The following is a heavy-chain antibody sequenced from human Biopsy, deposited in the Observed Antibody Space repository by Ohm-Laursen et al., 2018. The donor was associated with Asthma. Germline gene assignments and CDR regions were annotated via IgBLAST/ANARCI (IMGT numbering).Heavy chain of an antibody. D-gene: IGHD1-26*01. V-gene: IGHV3-30*18. Sequence: RSLRLSCAASGFSFSNYGMHWVRQALGKGLDWVAVISFDGTNRNYTDSVKGRFTISRGNSRNTLHLEMNSLRAEDTAVYFCAKEVFPGWELRRGPDSWGQGTLVTVSS. J-gene: IGHJ4*02. CDR2: ISFDGTNR. CDR3: AKEVFPGWELRRGPDS. CDR1: GFSFSNYG.